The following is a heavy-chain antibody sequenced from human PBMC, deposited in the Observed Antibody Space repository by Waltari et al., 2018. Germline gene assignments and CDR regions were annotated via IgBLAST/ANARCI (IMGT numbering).Heavy chain of an antibody. J-gene: IGHJ4*02. V-gene: IGHV4-31*03. Sequence: QVQLQESGPGLVKPSQTLSLTCTVSGGSISSGGYYWSWIRQHPGKGREWIGYIYYSGSTYYNPSLKSRVTISVDTSKNQFSRKLSSGTAADTAVYYCARGANEVGATFDYWGQGTLVTVSS. CDR2: IYYSGST. CDR1: GGSISSGGYY. CDR3: ARGANEVGATFDY. D-gene: IGHD1-26*01.